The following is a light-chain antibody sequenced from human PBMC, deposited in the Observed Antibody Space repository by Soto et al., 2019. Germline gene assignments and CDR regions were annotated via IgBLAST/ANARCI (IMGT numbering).Light chain of an antibody. Sequence: DIQMTQSPSSLSASVGDRVTITCRASQGISNDLAWYQQKSGKVPKVLIFAASTLQSGVPSRFSGSGSGTDFTLTISSLQPEDAATYYCQKYNSAPWTFGQGTKVEIK. V-gene: IGKV1-27*01. J-gene: IGKJ1*01. CDR2: AAS. CDR1: QGISND. CDR3: QKYNSAPWT.